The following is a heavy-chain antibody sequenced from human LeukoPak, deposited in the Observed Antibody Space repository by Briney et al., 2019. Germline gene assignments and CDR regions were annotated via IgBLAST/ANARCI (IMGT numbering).Heavy chain of an antibody. CDR3: AASDGEQQLAL. CDR2: ISWNGVTT. CDR1: GFSFRGYT. V-gene: IGHV3-43*01. D-gene: IGHD6-13*01. Sequence: GGSLRLSCAASGFSFRGYTMHWVRQVPGRGLEWVSLISWNGVTTYYRDSVKGRFIISRDDSKNSLYLQMNSLRSEDSALYYCAASDGEQQLALWGQGTLVTVSS. J-gene: IGHJ4*02.